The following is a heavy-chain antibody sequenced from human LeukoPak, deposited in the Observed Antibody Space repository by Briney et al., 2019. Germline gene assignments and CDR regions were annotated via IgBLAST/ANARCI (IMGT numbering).Heavy chain of an antibody. V-gene: IGHV3-53*01. D-gene: IGHD6-19*01. CDR1: GFTVSSNY. J-gene: IGHJ4*02. CDR2: IYSGGST. Sequence: GGSLRLSCADSGFTVSSNYMSWVRQAPGKGLEWVSVIYSGGSTYYADSVKGRFTISRDNSKNTLYLQMNSLRAEDTAVYYCARDRGSGWYYFDYWGQGTLVTVSS. CDR3: ARDRGSGWYYFDY.